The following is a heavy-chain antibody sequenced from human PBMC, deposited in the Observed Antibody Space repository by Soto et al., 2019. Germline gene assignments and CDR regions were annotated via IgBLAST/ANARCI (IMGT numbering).Heavy chain of an antibody. CDR1: GFDFTTTW. CDR2: IKRQADGGTT. CDR3: TTDNCFRSTCYLNY. J-gene: IGHJ4*02. Sequence: GGSLRLSCAASGFDFTTTWMNWVRQAPGKGLEWVGRIKRQADGGTTAYAASVQGRFTISRDDSKNTVYLQMNSLNTEDTALYFCTTDNCFRSTCYLNYWGQRILVTGSS. V-gene: IGHV3-15*07. D-gene: IGHD2-2*01.